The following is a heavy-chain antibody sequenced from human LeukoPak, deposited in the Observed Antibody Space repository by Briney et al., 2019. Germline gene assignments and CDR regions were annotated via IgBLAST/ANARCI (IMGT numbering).Heavy chain of an antibody. J-gene: IGHJ3*02. V-gene: IGHV3-23*01. D-gene: IGHD3-22*01. CDR1: GFTFSSYS. Sequence: GGSLRLSCAASGFTFSSYSMSWVRQAPGKGLEWVSAISGSGGSTYYADSVKGRFTISRDNSKNTLYLQMNSLRAEDTAVYYCAKETNTYYYDSSGLGAFDIWGQGTMVTVSS. CDR2: ISGSGGST. CDR3: AKETNTYYYDSSGLGAFDI.